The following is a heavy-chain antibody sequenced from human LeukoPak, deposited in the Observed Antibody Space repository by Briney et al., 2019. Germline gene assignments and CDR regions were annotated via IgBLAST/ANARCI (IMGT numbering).Heavy chain of an antibody. V-gene: IGHV1-69*04. CDR3: ASGYCSGGSCYVH. D-gene: IGHD2-15*01. CDR2: IIPILGIA. CDR1: GGTFSSYA. Sequence: SVKVSCKASGGTFSSYAISWMRQAPGQGLEWMGRIIPILGIANYAQKFQGRVTITADKSTSTAYMELSSLRSEDTAVYYCASGYCSGGSCYVHWGQGTLVTVSS. J-gene: IGHJ4*02.